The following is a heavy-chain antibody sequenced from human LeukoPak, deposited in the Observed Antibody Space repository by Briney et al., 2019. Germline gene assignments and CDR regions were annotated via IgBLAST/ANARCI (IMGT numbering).Heavy chain of an antibody. CDR1: GFTFSSYA. CDR2: IRGSGGSP. V-gene: IGHV3-23*01. D-gene: IGHD6-19*01. Sequence: GSLRLSCAAPGFTFSSYAMSWVRQAPGKGLEWVSAIRGSGGSPYHADSVKGRFTISRDNSKNTLYLQMNSLRAEDTAVYYCAKSLKGSGWLHYYYYGMDVWGQGTTVTVSS. CDR3: AKSLKGSGWLHYYYYGMDV. J-gene: IGHJ6*02.